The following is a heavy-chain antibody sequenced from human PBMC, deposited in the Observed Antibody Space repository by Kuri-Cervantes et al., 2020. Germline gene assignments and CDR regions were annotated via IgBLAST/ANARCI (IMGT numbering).Heavy chain of an antibody. Sequence: ASVKVSCKASGYTFTSYGISWVRQAPGQGLEWMGWISAHNGNTNYAQKLQGRVTMTTDTSTSTAYMELRSLRSDDTAVYYCASGYGSGSYHYYGMDVWGQGTTVTVSS. D-gene: IGHD3-10*01. CDR1: GYTFTSYG. V-gene: IGHV1-18*01. CDR2: ISAHNGNT. CDR3: ASGYGSGSYHYYGMDV. J-gene: IGHJ6*01.